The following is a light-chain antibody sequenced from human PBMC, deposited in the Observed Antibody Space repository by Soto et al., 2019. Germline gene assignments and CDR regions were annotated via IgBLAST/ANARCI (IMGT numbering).Light chain of an antibody. J-gene: IGKJ2*01. CDR3: QEYGSSPLYT. CDR1: PSVSSSY. V-gene: IGKV3-20*01. Sequence: EIVLTQSPGTLSLSPGERATLSCRASPSVSSSYVAWYQQKPGQAPMLLIYGASSRATGIPDRFGGSGSWTDFTLAISRLEPEDVAVYYCQEYGSSPLYTFGQGTKLEIK. CDR2: GAS.